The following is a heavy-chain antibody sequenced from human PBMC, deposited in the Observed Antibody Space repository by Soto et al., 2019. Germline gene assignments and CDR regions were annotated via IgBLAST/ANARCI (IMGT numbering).Heavy chain of an antibody. D-gene: IGHD1-26*01. Sequence: ASVKVSCKASGYTFTGYYMHWVRQAPGQGFEWMGWINPNSGGTNYAQKFQGRVTMTRDTSISTAYMELSRLRSDDTAVYYCAKDRAGGSYYYFDYWGQGTLVTVSS. CDR2: INPNSGGT. J-gene: IGHJ4*02. CDR3: AKDRAGGSYYYFDY. CDR1: GYTFTGYY. V-gene: IGHV1-2*02.